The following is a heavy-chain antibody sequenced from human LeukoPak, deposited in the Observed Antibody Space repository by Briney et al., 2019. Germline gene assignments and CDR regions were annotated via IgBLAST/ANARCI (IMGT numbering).Heavy chain of an antibody. V-gene: IGHV3-7*01. J-gene: IGHJ4*02. CDR1: GFTFCSSW. Sequence: GGSLRLSCAASGFTFCSSWMSWVRQAPGKGLEWVANIKQDGSEKYYVDSVKGRFTISRDNAKNSLYLQMNSLRAEDTAVYYCARVEDHDYGDYYFDYWGQGTLVTVSS. D-gene: IGHD4-17*01. CDR2: IKQDGSEK. CDR3: ARVEDHDYGDYYFDY.